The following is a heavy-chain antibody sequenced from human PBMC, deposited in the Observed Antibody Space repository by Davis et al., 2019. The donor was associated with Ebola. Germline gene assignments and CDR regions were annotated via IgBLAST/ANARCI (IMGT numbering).Heavy chain of an antibody. D-gene: IGHD2-2*01. J-gene: IGHJ4*02. Sequence: PGGSLRLSCAASGFTFSRSDMTWVRQAPGKGLEWVSSVTADGSATYYADSVRGRFTISRDSSRSTVSLQMNSLRADDTAVYYCAKGVVYQLLPFDYWGQGTLVTVSS. V-gene: IGHV3-23*01. CDR3: AKGVVYQLLPFDY. CDR1: GFTFSRSD. CDR2: VTADGSAT.